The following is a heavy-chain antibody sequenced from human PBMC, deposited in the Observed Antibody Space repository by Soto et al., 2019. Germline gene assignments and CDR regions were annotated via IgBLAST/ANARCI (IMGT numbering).Heavy chain of an antibody. CDR2: MNPNSGDT. V-gene: IGHV1-8*01. CDR1: GYSFTSYD. Sequence: QVQLEQSGAEVKKPGASVKVSCKASGYSFTSYDINWVRQATGQGLEWMGWMNPNSGDTGYAQKFQVRVTMTRNTSLSTAYMELSSLRSEDTAVYYCARGGEDISGGRCYLWFGPWVPGTLVTVSS. J-gene: IGHJ5*02. D-gene: IGHD2-15*01. CDR3: ARGGEDISGGRCYLWFGP.